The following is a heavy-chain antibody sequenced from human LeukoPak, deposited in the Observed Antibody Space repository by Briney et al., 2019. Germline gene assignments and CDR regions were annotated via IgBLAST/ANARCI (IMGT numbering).Heavy chain of an antibody. CDR2: ISGSGGST. Sequence: GGSLRLSCAASGFTFSSYAMSWVRQAPGKGLEWVSAISGSGGSTHYADSVKGRFTISRDNSKNTLYLQMNSLRAEDTAVYYCAKIGILMVYAEFDYWGQGTLVTVSS. CDR1: GFTFSSYA. CDR3: AKIGILMVYAEFDY. J-gene: IGHJ4*02. V-gene: IGHV3-23*01. D-gene: IGHD2-8*01.